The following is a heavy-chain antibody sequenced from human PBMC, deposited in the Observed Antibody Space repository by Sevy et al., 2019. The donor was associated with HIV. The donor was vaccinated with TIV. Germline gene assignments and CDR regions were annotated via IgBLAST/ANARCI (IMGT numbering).Heavy chain of an antibody. CDR3: ARAEVPTTKRWLGNYYYYGMDV. Sequence: SETLSLTCTVSGGSISSSSYYWGWIRQPPGKGLEWIGYIYYSGGTNYNPSLKSRVTISVDTSKNQFSLKLSSVTAADTAVYYCARAEVPTTKRWLGNYYYYGMDVWGQGTTVTVSS. D-gene: IGHD1-26*01. CDR2: IYYSGGT. J-gene: IGHJ6*02. CDR1: GGSISSSSYY. V-gene: IGHV4-61*05.